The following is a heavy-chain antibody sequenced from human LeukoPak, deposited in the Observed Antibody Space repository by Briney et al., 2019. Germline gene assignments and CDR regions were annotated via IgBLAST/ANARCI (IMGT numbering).Heavy chain of an antibody. V-gene: IGHV1-69*13. D-gene: IGHD6-19*01. CDR2: IIPIFGTA. CDR3: AREAVAGTGFDY. J-gene: IGHJ4*02. Sequence: SVKVSCKASGGIFSSYAISWVRQAPGQGLEWMGGIIPIFGTANYAQKFQGRVTITADESTSTAYMELSSLRSEDTAVYYCAREAVAGTGFDYWGQGTLVTVSS. CDR1: GGIFSSYA.